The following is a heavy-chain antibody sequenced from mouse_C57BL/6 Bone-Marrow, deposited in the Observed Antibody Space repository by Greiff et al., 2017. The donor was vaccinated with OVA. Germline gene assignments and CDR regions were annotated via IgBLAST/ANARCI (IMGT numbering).Heavy chain of an antibody. V-gene: IGHV1-53*01. CDR2: INPSNGGT. Sequence: QVQLQQPGTELVKPGASVKLSCKASGYTFTSYWMHWVKQRPGQGLEWIGNINPSNGGTNYNEKFKSKAKLTVDKSSSTAYMQLSSLTSEDSAVYYCARSGSILLWQKDYYAMDYWGQGTSVTVSS. D-gene: IGHD2-1*01. CDR1: GYTFTSYW. CDR3: ARSGSILLWQKDYYAMDY. J-gene: IGHJ4*01.